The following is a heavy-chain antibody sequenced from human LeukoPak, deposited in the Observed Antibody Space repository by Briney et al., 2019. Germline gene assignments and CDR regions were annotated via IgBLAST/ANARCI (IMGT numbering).Heavy chain of an antibody. CDR3: AREPKRGYSYDKRYYFDY. V-gene: IGHV1-2*02. J-gene: IGHJ4*02. CDR2: INPNSGGT. Sequence: ASVKVSCKASGYTFTGYYMHWVRQAPGQGLEWMGWINPNSGGTNYAQKFQGRVTMTRDTSISTAYMELSRLRSDDTAVYYCAREPKRGYSYDKRYYFDYWGQGTLVTVSS. D-gene: IGHD5-18*01. CDR1: GYTFTGYY.